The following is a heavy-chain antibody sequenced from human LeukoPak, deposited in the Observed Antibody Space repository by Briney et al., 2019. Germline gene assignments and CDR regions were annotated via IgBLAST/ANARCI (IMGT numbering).Heavy chain of an antibody. CDR3: ARDPSNSRGWFDP. CDR1: GGSISSSSYY. Sequence: PSETLSLTCTVSGGSISSSSYYWGWIRQPPGKGLEWIGSIYYSGSTYYNPSLKSRVTISVDTSKNQFSLKLSSVSAADTAVYYCARDPSNSRGWFDPWGQGTLVTVSS. D-gene: IGHD2-2*01. CDR2: IYYSGST. J-gene: IGHJ5*02. V-gene: IGHV4-39*02.